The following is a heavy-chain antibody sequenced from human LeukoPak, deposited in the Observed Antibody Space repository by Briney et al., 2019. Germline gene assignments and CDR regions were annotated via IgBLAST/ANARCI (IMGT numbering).Heavy chain of an antibody. V-gene: IGHV3-23*01. J-gene: IGHJ4*02. CDR1: GFAFSTYA. D-gene: IGHD6-19*01. CDR3: AREQSGTRGWYTVDY. Sequence: QPGGSLRLSCPASGFAFSTYAITWVRQGPGKGLEWVSAIRPDGDRTYYANSVRGRFTISRDNSKDTVYLQINGLRVEDTAVYYCAREQSGTRGWYTVDYWGQGTLVTVSS. CDR2: IRPDGDRT.